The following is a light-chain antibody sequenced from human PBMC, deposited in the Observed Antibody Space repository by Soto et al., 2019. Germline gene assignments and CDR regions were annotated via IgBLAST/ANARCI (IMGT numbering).Light chain of an antibody. CDR3: RQYGRSLEFA. J-gene: IGKJ4*01. V-gene: IGKV3-20*01. CDR1: QTVSNNF. Sequence: IVLTQSPGTLSLSPGERATLSCRASQTVSNNFLAWYQEKPGRGPRLLIYGASNRATGIPDRFSGSGSGTDFTLTISRLDTKDFAVYYCRQYGRSLEFAVGGGTKVEIK. CDR2: GAS.